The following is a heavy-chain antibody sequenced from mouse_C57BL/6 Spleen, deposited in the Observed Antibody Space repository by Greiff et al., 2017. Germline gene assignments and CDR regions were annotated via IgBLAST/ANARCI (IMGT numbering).Heavy chain of an antibody. V-gene: IGHV1-52*01. Sequence: QVQLQQPGAELVRPGSSVKLSCKASGYTFTSYWMHWVKQRPIQGLEWIGNIDPSDSETHYNQKFKDKATLTVDKSSSTAYMQLSSLTSEDSAVYYGARHPLYYYGSSYGYFDVWGTGTTVTVSS. CDR1: GYTFTSYW. J-gene: IGHJ1*03. CDR3: ARHPLYYYGSSYGYFDV. D-gene: IGHD1-1*01. CDR2: IDPSDSET.